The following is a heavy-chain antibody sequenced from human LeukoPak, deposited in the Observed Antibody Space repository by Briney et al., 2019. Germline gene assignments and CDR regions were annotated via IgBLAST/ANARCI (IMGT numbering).Heavy chain of an antibody. CDR2: ISSSSTTI. Sequence: GGSLRLSCTASGFTFSDSSMNWVRQAPGKGLEWLSYISSSSTTIYHADSVKGRFTISRDDAKNSLYLQMNSLRAEDTAVYYCARNLNTADYYWGQGILVTVSS. CDR1: GFTFSDSS. J-gene: IGHJ4*02. V-gene: IGHV3-48*01. CDR3: ARNLNTADYY. D-gene: IGHD5-18*01.